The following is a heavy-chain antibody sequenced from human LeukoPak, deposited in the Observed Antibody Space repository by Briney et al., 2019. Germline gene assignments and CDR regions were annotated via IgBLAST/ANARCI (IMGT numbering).Heavy chain of an antibody. J-gene: IGHJ3*02. CDR1: GGTFSSYA. D-gene: IGHD2-21*01. V-gene: IGHV1-69*05. CDR2: IIPIFGTA. CDR3: ARDQVMRSDEAFDI. Sequence: ASVKVSCKASGGTFSSYAISWVRQAPGQGLEWMGGIIPIFGTANYAQKFQGRVTMTRDTSTSTVYMELSSLRSEDTAVYYCARDQVMRSDEAFDIWGQGTMVTVSS.